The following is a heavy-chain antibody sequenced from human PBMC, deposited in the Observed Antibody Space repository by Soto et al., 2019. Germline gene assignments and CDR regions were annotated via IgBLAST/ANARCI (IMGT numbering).Heavy chain of an antibody. CDR3: ARGPRNWGVDY. CDR2: MNPNNGNT. V-gene: IGHV1-8*01. J-gene: IGHJ4*02. D-gene: IGHD7-27*01. CDR1: AYTFTSYD. Sequence: ASVKVSCKAAAYTFTSYDINRVRQATGQDFEWMGWMNPNNGNTAYAQKFQGRVTMTRDTSKSTAFMELSSLTSEDTAVYYCARGPRNWGVDYWGQGTLVTVLL.